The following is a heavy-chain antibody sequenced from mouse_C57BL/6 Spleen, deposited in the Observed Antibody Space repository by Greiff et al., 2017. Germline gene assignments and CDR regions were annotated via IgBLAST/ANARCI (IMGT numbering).Heavy chain of an antibody. CDR3: ARRGETYWYFDV. J-gene: IGHJ1*03. CDR2: INSDGGST. Sequence: EVKLVESGGGLVQPGESLKLSCESNEYEFPSHDMSWVRKTPEKRLELVAAINSDGGSTYYPDTMERRFIISRDNTKKTLYLQMSSLRSEDTALYDGARRGETYWYFDVWGTGTTVTVAA. CDR1: EYEFPSHD. V-gene: IGHV5-2*03.